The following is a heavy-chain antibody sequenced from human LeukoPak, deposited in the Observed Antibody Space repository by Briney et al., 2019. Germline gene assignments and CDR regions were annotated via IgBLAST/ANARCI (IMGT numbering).Heavy chain of an antibody. CDR3: VKSGGYGLIDY. CDR1: GGSISSSSYY. CDR2: IYYSGST. J-gene: IGHJ4*02. V-gene: IGHV4-39*05. D-gene: IGHD1-26*01. Sequence: PSETPSLTCTVSGGSISSSSYYWGWIRQPPGKGLEWIGSIYYSGSTYYNPSLKSRVTISVDTSKNQFSLRLNSVTAADTAMYFCVKSGGYGLIDYWGQGTLVTVSS.